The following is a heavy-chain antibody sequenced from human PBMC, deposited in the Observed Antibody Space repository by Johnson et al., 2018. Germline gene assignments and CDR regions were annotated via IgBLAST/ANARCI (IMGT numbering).Heavy chain of an antibody. CDR3: ARAPGWLQLSAFDI. V-gene: IGHV3-74*01. J-gene: IGHJ3*02. Sequence: VQLQESGGGLVQPGGSLRLSCAASGFTFTSYWMHWVRQAPGKGLVWVSRINSDGSSTSYADSVKGRFTISRDNAKNTLYLQMTSLRAEDTAVYYCARAPGWLQLSAFDIWGQGTMVTVSS. CDR2: INSDGSST. D-gene: IGHD5-24*01. CDR1: GFTFTSYW.